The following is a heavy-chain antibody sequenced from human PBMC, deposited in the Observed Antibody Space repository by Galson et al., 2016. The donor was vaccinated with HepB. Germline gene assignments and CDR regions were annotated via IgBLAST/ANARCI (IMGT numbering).Heavy chain of an antibody. J-gene: IGHJ1*01. CDR2: IWFDGSKK. Sequence: SLRLSCAASGFTFRNYGMTWVRQAPGKGLEWVAVIWFDGSKKYYADSVKGRFTVSRDNSKNVLYLQMSSLRAEDTAVYYCVTGPGHIEELRANEEYFQDWGQGTLVTVSS. CDR3: VTGPGHIEELRANEEYFQD. D-gene: IGHD2-21*01. CDR1: GFTFRNYG. V-gene: IGHV3-33*08.